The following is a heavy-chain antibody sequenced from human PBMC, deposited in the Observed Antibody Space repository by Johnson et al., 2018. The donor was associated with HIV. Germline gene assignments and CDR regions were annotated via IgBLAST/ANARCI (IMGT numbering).Heavy chain of an antibody. CDR3: AKASLRGYSYVSYALDI. D-gene: IGHD5-18*01. CDR1: GFTFSSYA. J-gene: IGHJ3*02. CDR2: ISYDGKYK. Sequence: QVQLVESGGGVVRPGGSLRLSRAASGFTFSSYAMHWVRQAPGQGLEWVAVISYDGKYKDYGDSVKGRLTISRDNSKNTLYLNMISLRVEDTAVYYCAKASLRGYSYVSYALDIWGQGTMVTVSS. V-gene: IGHV3-30*18.